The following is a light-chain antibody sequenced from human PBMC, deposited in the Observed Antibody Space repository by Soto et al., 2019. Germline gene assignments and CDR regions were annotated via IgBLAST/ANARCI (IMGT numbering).Light chain of an antibody. V-gene: IGKV3-11*01. CDR2: DAS. CDR3: RQLSNWPPVIT. Sequence: EIVLTQSPATLSLSPGERATLSCRASQSFSSYLAWYQQKPGQAPRLLIYDASKRATGIPARFSGRGSGADFTLTISSLEPEDFAVYYCRQLSNWPPVITFGQGTRLEIK. CDR1: QSFSSY. J-gene: IGKJ5*01.